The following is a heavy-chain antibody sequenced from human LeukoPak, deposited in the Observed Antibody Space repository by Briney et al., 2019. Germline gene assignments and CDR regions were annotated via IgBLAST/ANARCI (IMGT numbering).Heavy chain of an antibody. V-gene: IGHV4-39*07. D-gene: IGHD6-13*01. CDR3: ARRGSSWYYFDY. J-gene: IGHJ4*02. CDR2: INHSGST. CDR1: GGSISSSSYY. Sequence: PSETLSLTCTVSGGSISSSSYYWGWIRQPPGKGLEWIGEINHSGSTNYNPSLKSRVTISVDSSRNQFSLKLNSVTAADTAVYYCARRGSSWYYFDYWGQGTLVTVSS.